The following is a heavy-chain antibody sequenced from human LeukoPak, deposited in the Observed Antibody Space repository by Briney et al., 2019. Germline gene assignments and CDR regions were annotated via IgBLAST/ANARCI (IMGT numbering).Heavy chain of an antibody. CDR1: GGSISSGGYS. D-gene: IGHD2-2*01. J-gene: IGHJ4*02. Sequence: SQTLSLTCAVSGGSISSGGYSWSWIRQPPGKGLEWIGYIYHSGSTNYNPSLKSRVTISVDTSKNQFSLKLSSVTAADTAVYYCARGRVVPAANRGVYFDYWGQGTLVTVSS. CDR3: ARGRVVPAANRGVYFDY. CDR2: IYHSGST. V-gene: IGHV4-30-2*01.